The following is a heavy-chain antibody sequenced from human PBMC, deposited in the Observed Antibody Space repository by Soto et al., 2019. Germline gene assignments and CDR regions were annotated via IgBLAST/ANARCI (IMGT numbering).Heavy chain of an antibody. D-gene: IGHD3-16*02. CDR1: GDSISYYT. CDR2: LYSTGTL. CDR3: ASENESYRSLDY. V-gene: IGHV4-4*07. J-gene: IGHJ4*02. Sequence: SETLSLTCIVSGDSISYYTCTWIRQPAGKTLEWIGRLYSTGTLTYNPTLKSRVTMSVDTSKNQLSLTLNSVTAADTAVYFCASENESYRSLDYWGQGTVVTVSS.